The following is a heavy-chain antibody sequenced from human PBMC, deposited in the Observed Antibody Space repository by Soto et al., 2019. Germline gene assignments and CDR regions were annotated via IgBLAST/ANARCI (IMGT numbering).Heavy chain of an antibody. CDR2: INHSGST. CDR1: DGSMNSDSFY. V-gene: IGHV4-39*01. Sequence: QLQLQESGPGLVKPSETLSLTCRVSDGSMNSDSFYWGWIRQPPGKGLEWIGVINHSGSTYHNLSLKGRVTMSVDASRNHFSLKLTSMTAADTAVYYCARLGGYVSVGYYYLWDYWGQGTLVTVSS. CDR3: ARLGGYVSVGYYYLWDY. D-gene: IGHD3-22*01. J-gene: IGHJ4*02.